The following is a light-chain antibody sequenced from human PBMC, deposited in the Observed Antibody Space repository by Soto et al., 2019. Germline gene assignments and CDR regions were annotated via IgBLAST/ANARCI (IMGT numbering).Light chain of an antibody. J-gene: IGKJ4*01. CDR2: KAS. CDR3: QQYESYPMT. V-gene: IGKV1-5*03. Sequence: DSQMTQYPSTLSASIGDRVTITCRAGQSISSWLAWYQQKPGKAPKLLISKASTLQSGVPPRFIGIGSRTEFAITISSLQNDDFATYYCQQYESYPMTFGGWTKVEIK. CDR1: QSISSW.